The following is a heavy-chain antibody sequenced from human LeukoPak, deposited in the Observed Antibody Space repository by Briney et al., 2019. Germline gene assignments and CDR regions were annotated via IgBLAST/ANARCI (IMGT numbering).Heavy chain of an antibody. D-gene: IGHD3-3*01. V-gene: IGHV5-51*01. CDR3: ARSPGGGPLRFLEWLPLDV. CDR1: GYSFTSYW. J-gene: IGHJ6*04. Sequence: GESLKISCKGSGYSFTSYWIGWVRQMPGKGLEWMGIIYPGDSDTRYSPSFQGQVTISADKSISTAYLQWSSLKASDTAMYYCARSPGGGPLRFLEWLPLDVWDKGTTVTVSS. CDR2: IYPGDSDT.